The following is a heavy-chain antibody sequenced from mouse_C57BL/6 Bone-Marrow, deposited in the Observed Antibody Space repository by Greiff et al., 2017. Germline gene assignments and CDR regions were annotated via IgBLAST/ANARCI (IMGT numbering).Heavy chain of an antibody. Sequence: VQLQQPGAELVKPGASVKLSCKASGYTFTSYWMHWVRQRPGQGLEWIGMIHPNSGSTNYNETFKSQATLPVDNSSSTPYMQHSSLIYEDSAVYYCARWSTVVATKYFDVWGTGTTVTVSS. CDR2: IHPNSGST. CDR1: GYTFTSYW. CDR3: ARWSTVVATKYFDV. J-gene: IGHJ1*03. D-gene: IGHD1-1*01. V-gene: IGHV1-64*01.